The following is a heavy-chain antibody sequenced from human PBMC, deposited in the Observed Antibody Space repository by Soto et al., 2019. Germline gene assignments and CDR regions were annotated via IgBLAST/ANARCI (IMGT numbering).Heavy chain of an antibody. J-gene: IGHJ4*02. D-gene: IGHD6-6*01. Sequence: PSETLSLTCTVSGGSISSSSYYWGWIRQPPGKGLEWIGSIYYSGSTYYNPSLKSRVTISVDTSKNQFSLKLSSVTAADTAVYYCARHPIAARRYFDYWGQGTLVTVSS. CDR3: ARHPIAARRYFDY. V-gene: IGHV4-39*01. CDR1: GGSISSSSYY. CDR2: IYYSGST.